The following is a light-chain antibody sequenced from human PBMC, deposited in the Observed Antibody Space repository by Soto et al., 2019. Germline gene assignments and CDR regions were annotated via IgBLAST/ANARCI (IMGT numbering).Light chain of an antibody. CDR3: LLYYGGVQPYYD. V-gene: IGLV7-43*01. CDR1: NGAVTSSYF. CDR2: STN. Sequence: VGTEERTLTVSTAGAAAFTSASSNGAVTSSYFPSWFQQKPGQAPRPRIYSTNNRHSWTPGRVSGSRLGGKAALTLSGVQPEGEADYYCLLYYGGVQPYYDFGTGTKVTVL. J-gene: IGLJ1*01.